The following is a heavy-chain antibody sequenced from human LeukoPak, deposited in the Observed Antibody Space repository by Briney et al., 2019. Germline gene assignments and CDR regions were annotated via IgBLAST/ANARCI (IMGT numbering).Heavy chain of an antibody. Sequence: PSETLSLTCTVSGGSISSYYWSWIRQPPGKGLEWIGEINHSGSTNYNPSLKSRVTISVDTSKNQFSLKLSSVTAADTAVYYCARVRYCSGGSCYVWGYYGMDVWGQGTTVTVSS. D-gene: IGHD2-15*01. CDR1: GGSISSYY. CDR3: ARVRYCSGGSCYVWGYYGMDV. CDR2: INHSGST. V-gene: IGHV4-34*01. J-gene: IGHJ6*02.